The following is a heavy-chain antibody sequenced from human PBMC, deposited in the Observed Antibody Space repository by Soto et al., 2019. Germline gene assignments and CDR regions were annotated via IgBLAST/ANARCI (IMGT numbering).Heavy chain of an antibody. CDR1: GGSISSSY. CDR2: IYSSGIT. D-gene: IGHD3-22*01. CDR3: ARAYSSLSWFAP. V-gene: IGHV4-59*12. J-gene: IGHJ5*02. Sequence: SETLTLTCTGSGGSISSSYWSWIRQPPGKGLEWIGDIYSSGITKYTASLKSRITISIDTSKNPFYLKLSSVTAADTAFYYCARAYSSLSWFAPWGHGTLVTVSS.